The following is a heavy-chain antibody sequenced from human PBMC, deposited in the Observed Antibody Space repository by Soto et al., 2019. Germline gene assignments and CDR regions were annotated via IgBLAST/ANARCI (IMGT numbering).Heavy chain of an antibody. J-gene: IGHJ4*02. Sequence: SETLSLTCTVSGGSVSSGNYYWSWIRQPPGKGLEWIGYFYYTGTTNYNPSLKSRVTISVDASKNQFSLRLSSLTAADTAVYYCARSMHYSDGSNYSPFDYWGQGTLVTVSS. CDR2: FYYTGTT. D-gene: IGHD3-22*01. CDR1: GGSVSSGNYY. CDR3: ARSMHYSDGSNYSPFDY. V-gene: IGHV4-61*01.